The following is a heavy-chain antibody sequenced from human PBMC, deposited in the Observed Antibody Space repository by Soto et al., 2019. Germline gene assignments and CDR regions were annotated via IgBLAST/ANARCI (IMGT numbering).Heavy chain of an antibody. J-gene: IGHJ4*02. Sequence: QVQLVQSGAEVKKPGASVKVSCKASGYTFTSYGISWVRQAPGQGLEWMGWISAYNGNTNYAQKLQGRVTMTTDTSTSTAYMELRSLRTGDKAVYYCARTYWSSTSCSPPDYWGQGTLVTVSS. CDR3: ARTYWSSTSCSPPDY. D-gene: IGHD2-2*01. V-gene: IGHV1-18*01. CDR2: ISAYNGNT. CDR1: GYTFTSYG.